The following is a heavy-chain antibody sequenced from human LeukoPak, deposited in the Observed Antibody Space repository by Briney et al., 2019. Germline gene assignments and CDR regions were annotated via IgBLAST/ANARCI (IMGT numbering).Heavy chain of an antibody. V-gene: IGHV1-18*01. J-gene: IGHJ4*02. Sequence: ASVKVSCKASGYTFTSYGISWVRQAPGQGLEWMGWISAYNGNTKYAQKLQDRVTMTTDTSTTTAYMEVRSLTSDDTAVYYCARGSAMAQKQLVRHFDSWGEGTLVIVSS. D-gene: IGHD6-6*01. CDR3: ARGSAMAQKQLVRHFDS. CDR2: ISAYNGNT. CDR1: GYTFTSYG.